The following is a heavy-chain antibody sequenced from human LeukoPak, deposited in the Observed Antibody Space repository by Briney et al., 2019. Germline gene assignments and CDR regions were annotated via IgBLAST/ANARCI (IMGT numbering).Heavy chain of an antibody. CDR3: ARDWKLDY. CDR2: ISYDGSNK. CDR1: GFPFSSYA. D-gene: IGHD1-1*01. V-gene: IGHV3-30*04. Sequence: GGSLRLSCAASGFPFSSYAMQRVRQAPGKGLEWVAVISYDGSNKYYADSVKGRFTISRDNSKNTLYLQMNSLRAEDTAVYYCARDWKLDYWGQGTLVTVSS. J-gene: IGHJ4*02.